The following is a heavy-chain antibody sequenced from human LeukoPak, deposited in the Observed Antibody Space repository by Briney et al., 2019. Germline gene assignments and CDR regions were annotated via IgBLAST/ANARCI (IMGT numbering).Heavy chain of an antibody. CDR2: ISWNSGSI. J-gene: IGHJ4*02. D-gene: IGHD3-22*01. V-gene: IGHV3-9*01. CDR1: GFTFVDYA. CDR3: AKDGTYYYDSSGYWGYFDY. Sequence: GGSLRLSCAASGFTFVDYAMHWVRQAPGKGLEWVSGISWNSGSIGYADSVKGRFTISRDNAKDSLYLQMNSLRAEDTALYYCAKDGTYYYDSSGYWGYFDYWGQGTLVTVSS.